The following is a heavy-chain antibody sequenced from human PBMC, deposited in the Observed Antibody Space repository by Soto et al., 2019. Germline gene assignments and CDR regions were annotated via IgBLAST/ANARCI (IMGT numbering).Heavy chain of an antibody. J-gene: IGHJ4*02. CDR2: INHSGST. CDR1: GGSFNSYH. CDR3: AGGFDAAWEVIVY. V-gene: IGHV4-34*01. Sequence: SETLSLTCAIYGGSFNSYHWTWIRQPPGKGLEWIGEINHSGSTDYNPSLTGRVTISVDRSKNQFSLKLSSMTAADTAVYYCAGGFDAAWEVIVYWGQGTLVTVSS. D-gene: IGHD1-26*01.